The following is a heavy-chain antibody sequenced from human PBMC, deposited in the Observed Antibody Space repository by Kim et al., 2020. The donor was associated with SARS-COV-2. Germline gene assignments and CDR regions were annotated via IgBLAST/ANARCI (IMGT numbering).Heavy chain of an antibody. D-gene: IGHD1-7*01. Sequence: GGSLRLSCAASGFNFRSYVINWVRQAPGKGPVWVATISYEGSDQYYSDSVKGRFTNSRDKSKNTLYLQMNSLRPEDTAVYHCAKDVSENELGRWNFDFGLDVWGRGTTVTVSS. CDR3: AKDVSENELGRWNFDFGLDV. CDR2: ISYEGSDQ. CDR1: GFNFRSYV. V-gene: IGHV3-30*18. J-gene: IGHJ6*02.